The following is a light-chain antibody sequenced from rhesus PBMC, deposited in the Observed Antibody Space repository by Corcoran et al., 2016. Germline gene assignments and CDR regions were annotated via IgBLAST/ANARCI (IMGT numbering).Light chain of an antibody. Sequence: DIQMTQSPSSLSASVGDRVTITCQASQGISSWLAWYQQKPGKAPNHQLYAASSLQSGVPSRFSGSGSVTDFILTISSLQPEDFATYYCQQHKSYPRTFGQGTKVEIK. CDR1: QGISSW. CDR3: QQHKSYPRT. V-gene: IGKV1-33*02. CDR2: AAS. J-gene: IGKJ1*01.